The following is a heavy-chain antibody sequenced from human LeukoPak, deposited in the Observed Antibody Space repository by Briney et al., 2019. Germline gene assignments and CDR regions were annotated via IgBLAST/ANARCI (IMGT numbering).Heavy chain of an antibody. CDR3: ARDLLRDLDSLGGNDLDY. D-gene: IGHD4-23*01. CDR1: GFTFSSYS. J-gene: IGHJ4*02. CDR2: ISSSSSTI. V-gene: IGHV3-48*04. Sequence: QSGGSLRLSCAASGFTFSSYSMNWVRQAPGKGLEWVSYISSSSSTIYYADSVKGRFTISRDNAKNSLYLQMNSLRAEDTAVYYCARDLLRDLDSLGGNDLDYWGQGTLVTVSS.